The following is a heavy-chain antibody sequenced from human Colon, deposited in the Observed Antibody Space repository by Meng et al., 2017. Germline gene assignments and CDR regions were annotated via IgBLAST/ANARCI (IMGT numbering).Heavy chain of an antibody. CDR2: FFHTGRT. Sequence: VKPSATLSLPCALAGGSLRSIWCIWVPQPPGKVLEWIGEFFHTGRTNYDPSLKSRVTISVDKSNNQFSLKLTSVTAADTAVYYCARHISILGQRGFDYWGQGTLVTVSS. CDR1: GGSLRSIW. J-gene: IGHJ4*02. D-gene: IGHD3/OR15-3a*01. V-gene: IGHV4-4*02. CDR3: ARHISILGQRGFDY.